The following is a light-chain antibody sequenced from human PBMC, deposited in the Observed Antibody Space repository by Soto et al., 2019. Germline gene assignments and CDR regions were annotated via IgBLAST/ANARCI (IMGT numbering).Light chain of an antibody. CDR1: SSDVGGYMY. Sequence: QSALTQPPSASGSPGQSVTISCTGTSSDVGGYMYVSWYQQHPGKAPKLMIFEVNKRPSGVPDRFSGSKSGNTASLTVSGLQAEDEADYYCSSYAGINNLGVFGTGTKVTVL. J-gene: IGLJ1*01. V-gene: IGLV2-8*01. CDR2: EVN. CDR3: SSYAGINNLGV.